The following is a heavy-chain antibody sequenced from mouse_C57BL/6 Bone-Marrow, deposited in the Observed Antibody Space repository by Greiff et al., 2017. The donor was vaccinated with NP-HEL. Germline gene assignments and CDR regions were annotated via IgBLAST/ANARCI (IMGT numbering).Heavy chain of an antibody. D-gene: IGHD2-2*01. J-gene: IGHJ4*01. V-gene: IGHV1-72*01. Sequence: QQSCKASGYTFTSYWMHWVKQRPGRGLEWIGRIDPNSGGTKYNEKFKSKATLTVDKPSSTAYMQLSSLTSEDSAVYYCARHYGYEDAMDYWGQGTSVTVSS. CDR3: ARHYGYEDAMDY. CDR2: IDPNSGGT. CDR1: GYTFTSYW.